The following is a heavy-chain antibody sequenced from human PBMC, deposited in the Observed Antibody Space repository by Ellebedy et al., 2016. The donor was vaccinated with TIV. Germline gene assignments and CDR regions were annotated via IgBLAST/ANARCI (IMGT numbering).Heavy chain of an antibody. CDR2: IYYSGST. CDR3: ARDLDYGDYVHAFDI. V-gene: IGHV4-31*03. D-gene: IGHD4-17*01. J-gene: IGHJ3*02. Sequence: LRLSCTVSGGSISSSSYYWGWIRQHPGKGLEWIGYIYYSGSTYYNPSLKSRVTISVDTSKNQFSLKLSSVTAADTAVYYCARDLDYGDYVHAFDIWGQGTMVTVSS. CDR1: GGSISSSSYY.